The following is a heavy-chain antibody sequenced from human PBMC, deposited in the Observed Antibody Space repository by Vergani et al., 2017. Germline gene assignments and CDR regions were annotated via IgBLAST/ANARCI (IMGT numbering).Heavy chain of an antibody. Sequence: QVQLLESGPGLVKPSETLSLTCTVSTDSVSNTFYYWGWIRQTPGKGLEWIGSIYYSGTTNYNPSFKNRVTMSVDTSKNQFSLKLNSVTAADTAVYYCARGSRAEGGSGPDKWGQGTLVTVSS. J-gene: IGHJ4*02. V-gene: IGHV4-39*07. D-gene: IGHD6-13*01. CDR3: ARGSRAEGGSGPDK. CDR1: TDSVSNTFYY. CDR2: IYYSGTT.